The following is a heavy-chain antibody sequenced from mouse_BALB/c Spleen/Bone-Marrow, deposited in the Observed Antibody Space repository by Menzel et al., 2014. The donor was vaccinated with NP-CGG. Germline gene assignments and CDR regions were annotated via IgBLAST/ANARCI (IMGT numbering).Heavy chain of an antibody. J-gene: IGHJ3*01. D-gene: IGHD2-3*01. CDR3: ARHDGYRTWFAY. CDR2: ISNGGGST. CDR1: GFTFSDYY. V-gene: IGHV5-12*02. Sequence: EVKVEESGGGLVQPGGSLKLSCATSGFTFSDYYMYWVRQTPEKRLEWVAYISNGGGSTYYPDTVKGRFTISRDNAKNTLYLQMSRLKSEYTAMYYCARHDGYRTWFAYWGQGTLVTVSA.